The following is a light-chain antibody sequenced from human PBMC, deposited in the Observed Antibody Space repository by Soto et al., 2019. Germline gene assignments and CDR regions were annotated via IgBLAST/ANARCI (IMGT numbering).Light chain of an antibody. Sequence: EIVMTQSPATLSLSPGERAALSCRASQGISSELAWYQQKPGQPPRLLIYGASTRATGVPARFTGSGSGSDFTLTICGLQSEDFAVYYCQQGHNWPLTFGQGTRLEI. V-gene: IGKV3-15*01. J-gene: IGKJ2*01. CDR3: QQGHNWPLT. CDR1: QGISSE. CDR2: GAS.